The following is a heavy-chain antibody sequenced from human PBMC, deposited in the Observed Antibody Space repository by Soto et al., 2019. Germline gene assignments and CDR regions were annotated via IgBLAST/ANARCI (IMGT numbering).Heavy chain of an antibody. CDR3: ARGKHGLDH. D-gene: IGHD2-8*01. Sequence: QVQLLESGGGVVQPGRSLRLSCAASGFTFSSYAMHWVRQPPGKGLEWVAVVSNDGRNKFYADSVRGRFTISRDNSKNTLYLEMDSLRVEDTAVFYGARGKHGLDHWGQGSLV. CDR1: GFTFSSYA. V-gene: IGHV3-30-3*01. CDR2: VSNDGRNK. J-gene: IGHJ4*02.